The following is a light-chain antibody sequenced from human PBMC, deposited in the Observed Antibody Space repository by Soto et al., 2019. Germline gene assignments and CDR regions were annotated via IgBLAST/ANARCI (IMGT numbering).Light chain of an antibody. CDR1: QGISSY. CDR3: QQYYSYPGP. Sequence: AIRMTQSPSSLSASTGDRVTITCRASQGISSYLAWYQQKPGQAPKLLIYAASTLQSGVPSRFSGSGSGTDFTLTISCLQYEDFATYYCQQYYSYPGPFGGGTKVEIK. CDR2: AAS. J-gene: IGKJ4*01. V-gene: IGKV1-8*01.